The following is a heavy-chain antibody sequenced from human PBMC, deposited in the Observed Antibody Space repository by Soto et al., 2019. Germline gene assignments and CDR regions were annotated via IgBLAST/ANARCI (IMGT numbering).Heavy chain of an antibody. CDR2: ISSSGSTI. CDR3: ARGGDIQAYYYYGMDV. Sequence: HPGGSLRLSCAASGFTFSSYEMNWVRQAPGKGLEWVSYISSSGSTIYYADSVKGRFTISRDNAKNSLYLQMNSLRAEDTAVYYCARGGDIQAYYYYGMDVWGQGTTVTVSS. V-gene: IGHV3-48*03. CDR1: GFTFSSYE. D-gene: IGHD3-16*01. J-gene: IGHJ6*02.